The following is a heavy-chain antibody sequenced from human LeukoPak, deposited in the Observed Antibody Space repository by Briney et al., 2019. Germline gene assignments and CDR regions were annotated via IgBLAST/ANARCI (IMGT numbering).Heavy chain of an antibody. D-gene: IGHD6-19*01. CDR1: GLTVSSNY. CDR2: MYSGGTT. CDR3: ARVATGWRDAFDI. V-gene: IGHV3-53*01. Sequence: PGGSLRLSCAASGLTVSSNYMSWVRQAPGKGLEGVSFMYSGGTTSYADSVKGRFTISRDNSKNTLYLQMHSLRAEDTAGYYCARVATGWRDAFDIWGQGTMVTVSS. J-gene: IGHJ3*02.